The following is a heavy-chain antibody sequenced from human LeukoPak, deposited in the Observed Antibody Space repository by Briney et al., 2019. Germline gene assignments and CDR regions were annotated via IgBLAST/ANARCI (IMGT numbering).Heavy chain of an antibody. J-gene: IGHJ3*02. CDR2: IYHGDSDT. CDR3: ARRQDTGQEVFDI. CDR1: GYSFTSYW. Sequence: GESLKISCKGSGYSFTSYWIGWVRQMPGKGLEWMGIIYHGDSDTRYSPSFRGQVTISADKSISTAYLQWSSLKASDTAMYYCARRQDTGQEVFDIWAKGQWSPSLQ. V-gene: IGHV5-51*01. D-gene: IGHD3-10*01.